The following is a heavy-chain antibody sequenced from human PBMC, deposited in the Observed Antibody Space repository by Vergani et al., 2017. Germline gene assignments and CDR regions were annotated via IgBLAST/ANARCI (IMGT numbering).Heavy chain of an antibody. CDR3: TKGSVYYHDSAGHGYDPDTGFDL. CDR1: GITFWKFG. D-gene: IGHD5-12*01. J-gene: IGHJ3*01. V-gene: IGHV3-9*01. Sequence: EVDLVESGGGLAQPGGSLRLSCEASGITFWKFGMHWVRQGPGKGLEWVSGISWNSGAVDYADSVRGRFTISRDNAKNSLFLEMNSLSFEDTAVYFCTKGSVYYHDSAGHGYDPDTGFDLWGQGTLVTVSS. CDR2: ISWNSGAV.